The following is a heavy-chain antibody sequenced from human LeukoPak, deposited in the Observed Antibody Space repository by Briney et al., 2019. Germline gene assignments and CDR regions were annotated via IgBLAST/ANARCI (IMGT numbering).Heavy chain of an antibody. V-gene: IGHV4-34*01. J-gene: IGHJ4*02. CDR3: ARGDLWGYMITFGGVPFDY. CDR2: INHSGST. D-gene: IGHD3-16*01. CDR1: GGSFSGYY. Sequence: PSETLSLTCAVYGGSFSGYYWSWIRQPPGKGLEWIGEINHSGSTYYNPSLKSRVTISVDTSKNQFSLNLSAVTAADTAVYYCARGDLWGYMITFGGVPFDYWGQGTLVTVSS.